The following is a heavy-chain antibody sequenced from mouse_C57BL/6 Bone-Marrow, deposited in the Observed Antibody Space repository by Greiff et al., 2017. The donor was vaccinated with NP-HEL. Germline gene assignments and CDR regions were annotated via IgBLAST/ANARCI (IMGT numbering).Heavy chain of an antibody. CDR3: ARQGRWLLPWFAY. CDR2: ISSGGSYT. CDR1: GFTFSSYG. D-gene: IGHD2-3*01. Sequence: EVMLVESGGDLVKPGGSLKLSCAASGFTFSSYGMSWVRQTPDKRLEWVATISSGGSYTYYPDSVKGRFTISRDNAKNTLYLQMSSLKSEDTAMYYCARQGRWLLPWFAYWGQGTLVTVSA. J-gene: IGHJ3*01. V-gene: IGHV5-6*01.